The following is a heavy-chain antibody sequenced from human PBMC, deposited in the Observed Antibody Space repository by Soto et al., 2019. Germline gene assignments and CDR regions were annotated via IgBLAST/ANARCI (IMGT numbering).Heavy chain of an antibody. J-gene: IGHJ6*02. CDR1: GGSMNNNY. V-gene: IGHV4-59*12. Sequence: SETLSLTCTVSGGSMNNNYWNWIRQTPGKGLEWIGYIYPSGYSKYNPSLKSRVTLSVDTSKNRFSLKLTSVTAADTAIYYCARDIAGLSGYGMDVWSQGTTVT. CDR2: IYPSGYS. D-gene: IGHD1-26*01. CDR3: ARDIAGLSGYGMDV.